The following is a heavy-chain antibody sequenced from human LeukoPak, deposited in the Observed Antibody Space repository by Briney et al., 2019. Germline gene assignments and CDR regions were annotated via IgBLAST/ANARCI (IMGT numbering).Heavy chain of an antibody. Sequence: GGSLRLSCAASGFTFNRYWMNWVRQAPGKGPEWVANIKQDGNQKFYVDSVKGRFAISRDNAKNSLYLQMNSLRVEDMAVYYCARGVRWFDPWGQGTLVTVSS. V-gene: IGHV3-7*01. J-gene: IGHJ5*02. CDR2: IKQDGNQK. CDR3: ARGVRWFDP. CDR1: GFTFNRYW.